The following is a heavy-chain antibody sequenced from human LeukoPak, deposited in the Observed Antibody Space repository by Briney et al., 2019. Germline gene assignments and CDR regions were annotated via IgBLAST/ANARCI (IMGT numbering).Heavy chain of an antibody. D-gene: IGHD3-10*01. CDR2: INPKSGDT. J-gene: IGHJ5*02. Sequence: ASVKVSCKASGYTFTDYYIHWVRQAPGQGLEWMGWINPKSGDTNYAQRLQGRVTMARDTSISTAYMEVSGLKSDDTAVYYCVRGTQAWGQGTLVTVSS. CDR3: VRGTQA. V-gene: IGHV1-2*02. CDR1: GYTFTDYY.